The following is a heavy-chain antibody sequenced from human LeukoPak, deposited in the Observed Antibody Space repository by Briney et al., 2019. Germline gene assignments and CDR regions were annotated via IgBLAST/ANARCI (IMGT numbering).Heavy chain of an antibody. CDR3: ARHMVRGVIPYYMDV. V-gene: IGHV4-38-2*02. CDR1: GYSISSGYY. J-gene: IGHJ6*03. CDR2: IYYSGST. D-gene: IGHD3-10*01. Sequence: SETLSLTCTVSGYSISSGYYWGWIRQPPGKGLGWIGYIYYSGSTSYNPSLKSRVTISVDTSKNQFSLKLSSVTGAHTAVYYCARHMVRGVIPYYMDVWGKGTTVTVSS.